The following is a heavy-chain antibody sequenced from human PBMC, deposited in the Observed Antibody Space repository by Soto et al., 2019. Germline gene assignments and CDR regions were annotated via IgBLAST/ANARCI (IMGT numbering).Heavy chain of an antibody. D-gene: IGHD3-10*01. CDR1: GGSISSGDYY. CDR2: IYYSGST. J-gene: IGHJ5*02. CDR3: ARYGFGEPQGSNWFDP. V-gene: IGHV4-30-4*01. Sequence: PSETLSLTCTVSGGSISSGDYYWSWIRQPPRKGLEWIGYIYYSGSTYYNPSLKSRVTISVDTSKNQFSLKLSSVTAADTAVHYCARYGFGEPQGSNWFDPWGQGTLVTVSS.